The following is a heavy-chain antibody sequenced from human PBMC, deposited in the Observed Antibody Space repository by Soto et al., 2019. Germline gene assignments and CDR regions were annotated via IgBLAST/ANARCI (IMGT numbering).Heavy chain of an antibody. J-gene: IGHJ2*01. CDR2: ISSISSYI. CDR1: GFTFSSYS. Sequence: EVQLVESGGGLVKPGGSLRLFCAASGFTFSSYSMNWVRQAPGKELEWVSSISSISSYIYYADSVKGRFTISRDNAKNSLYLQMNSLRAEDTAVYYCARDLVLYYYDTSGYSRWYFDLWGRGTLVTVSS. CDR3: ARDLVLYYYDTSGYSRWYFDL. V-gene: IGHV3-21*01. D-gene: IGHD3-22*01.